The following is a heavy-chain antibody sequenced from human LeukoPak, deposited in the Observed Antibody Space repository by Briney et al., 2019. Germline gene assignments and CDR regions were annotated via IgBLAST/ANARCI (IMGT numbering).Heavy chain of an antibody. CDR2: IYYSGST. V-gene: IGHV4-59*01. J-gene: IGHJ5*02. CDR1: GGSISSYY. Sequence: SETLSLTCTVSGGSISSYYWSWIRQPPGKGLEWIGYIYYSGSTNYNPSLKSRVTISVDTSKNQFSLKLSSVTAADTAVYYCARRPGGVVVPAAASRWFDPWGQGTLVTVSS. D-gene: IGHD2-2*01. CDR3: ARRPGGVVVPAAASRWFDP.